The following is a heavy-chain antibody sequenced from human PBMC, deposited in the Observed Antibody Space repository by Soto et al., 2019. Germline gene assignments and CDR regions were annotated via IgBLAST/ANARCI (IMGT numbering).Heavy chain of an antibody. D-gene: IGHD4-4*01. Sequence: ASVKVSCKASGYTFTSYYMHWVRQAPGQGLEWMGITNPSGGSTSYAQKFQGRVTMTRDTSTSTVYMELSSLRSEDTAVYYCARDRKRALQYVIGRSYNWFDPWGQGTLVTVSS. CDR3: ARDRKRALQYVIGRSYNWFDP. V-gene: IGHV1-46*01. CDR2: TNPSGGST. J-gene: IGHJ5*02. CDR1: GYTFTSYY.